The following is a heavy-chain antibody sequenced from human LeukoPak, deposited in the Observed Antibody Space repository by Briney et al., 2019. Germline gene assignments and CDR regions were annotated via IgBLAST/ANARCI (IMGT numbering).Heavy chain of an antibody. CDR2: ISYDGGNK. V-gene: IGHV3-30*03. Sequence: GGSLRLSCAASGFTFSSYGMHWVRQAPGKGLEWVAVISYDGGNKYYADSVKGRFTISRDNSKNTLYLQMNSLRAEDTAVYYCATHTTVAYFDYWGQGTLVTVSS. J-gene: IGHJ4*02. CDR3: ATHTTVAYFDY. CDR1: GFTFSSYG. D-gene: IGHD4-23*01.